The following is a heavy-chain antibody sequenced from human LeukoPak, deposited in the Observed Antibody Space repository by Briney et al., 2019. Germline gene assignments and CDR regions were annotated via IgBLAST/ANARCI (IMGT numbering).Heavy chain of an antibody. V-gene: IGHV3-23*01. D-gene: IGHD3-3*01. J-gene: IGHJ3*02. CDR1: GFTFSSYA. CDR3: AKFPFLLRFLEWHYDAFDI. Sequence: GGSLRLSCAASGFTFSSYAMSWVRQAPGKGLEWVSAISGSGGSTYYADSVKGRFTISRDNSKNTLYLQMNSLRAEDAAVYYCAKFPFLLRFLEWHYDAFDIWGQGTMVTVSS. CDR2: ISGSGGST.